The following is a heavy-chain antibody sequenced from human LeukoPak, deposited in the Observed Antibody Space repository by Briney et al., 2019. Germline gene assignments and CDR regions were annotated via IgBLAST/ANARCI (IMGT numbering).Heavy chain of an antibody. CDR1: GGSISSYY. CDR2: IYYSGST. V-gene: IGHV4-59*01. J-gene: IGHJ4*02. CDR3: ARGGSLGYCSGGSCPPFDY. D-gene: IGHD2-15*01. Sequence: SETLSLTCTVSGGSISSYYWSWIRQPPGKGLEWIGYIYYSGSTNYNPSLKSRVTISVETSKTQFSLKLTSVTAADPAVYYCARGGSLGYCSGGSCPPFDYWGQGTLVTVSS.